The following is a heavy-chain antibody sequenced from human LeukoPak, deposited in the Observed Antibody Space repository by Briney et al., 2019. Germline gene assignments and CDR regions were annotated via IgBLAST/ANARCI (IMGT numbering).Heavy chain of an antibody. V-gene: IGHV3-30*04. CDR2: ISYDGSNK. D-gene: IGHD3-9*01. J-gene: IGHJ4*02. CDR3: ARAEDILTGYPDY. Sequence: PGRSLRLSCAASGFTFSSYAMHWVRQAPGKGLEWVAVISYDGSNKYYADSVKSRFTISRDNSKNTLYLQMNSLRAEDTAVYYCARAEDILTGYPDYWGQGTLVTVSS. CDR1: GFTFSSYA.